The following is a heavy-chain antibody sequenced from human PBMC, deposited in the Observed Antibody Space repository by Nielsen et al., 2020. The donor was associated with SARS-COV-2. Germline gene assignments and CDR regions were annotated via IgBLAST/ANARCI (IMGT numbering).Heavy chain of an antibody. D-gene: IGHD5-18*01. CDR1: GFTFTNYA. V-gene: IGHV3-33*08. CDR3: ARVNAVDTAMVTDY. Sequence: GESLKISCAASGFTFTNYAMNWVRQAPGKGLEWVAVIWYDGSNKYYADSVKGRFTISRDNSKNTLYLQMNSLRAEDTAVYYCARVNAVDTAMVTDYWGQGTLVTVSS. CDR2: IWYDGSNK. J-gene: IGHJ4*02.